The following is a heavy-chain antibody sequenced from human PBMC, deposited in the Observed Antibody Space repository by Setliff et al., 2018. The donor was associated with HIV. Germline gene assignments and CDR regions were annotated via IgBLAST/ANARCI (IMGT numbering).Heavy chain of an antibody. CDR2: VSYTGTT. V-gene: IGHV4-30-4*01. Sequence: SETLSLTCTASYATLSTADYYWTWIRQPPGNGLEWIGFVSYTGTTRYSPSLRSRISISIDASKNKFSLHLSSVTAADTAVYYCARQSTTSRDFDSWGQGTLVTVSS. J-gene: IGHJ4*02. D-gene: IGHD2-2*01. CDR1: YATLSTADYY. CDR3: ARQSTTSRDFDS.